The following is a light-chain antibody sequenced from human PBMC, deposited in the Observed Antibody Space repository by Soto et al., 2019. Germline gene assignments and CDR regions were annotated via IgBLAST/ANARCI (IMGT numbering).Light chain of an antibody. CDR1: QGFSNY. J-gene: IGKJ4*01. CDR2: ATS. Sequence: DIQMTQSPSSLSASVGDRVTITCRASQGFSNYLAWYQQKPGKVPKLLIYATSTLQSGVPSRFSGSGSGTEFTLTISSLQPEDVATYYCQRYNSALALTFGGGTKVEN. CDR3: QRYNSALALT. V-gene: IGKV1-27*01.